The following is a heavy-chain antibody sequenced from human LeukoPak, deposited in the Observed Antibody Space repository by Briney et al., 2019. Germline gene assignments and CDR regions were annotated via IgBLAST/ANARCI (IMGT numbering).Heavy chain of an antibody. J-gene: IGHJ6*03. V-gene: IGHV4-4*07. D-gene: IGHD2-2*01. Sequence: PSETLSLTCTVSGGSIRSYYWSWIRQPAGEGLDWIGRIYTYGITNYNPSLKSRVTMSIDTSKNQFSLKVTSGTAAATAVYYCARLTSSYYMDVWGKGTTVIVS. CDR3: ARLTSSYYMDV. CDR1: GGSIRSYY. CDR2: IYTYGIT.